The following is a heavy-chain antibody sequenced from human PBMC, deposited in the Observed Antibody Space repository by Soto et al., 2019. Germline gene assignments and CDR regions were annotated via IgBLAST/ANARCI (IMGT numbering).Heavy chain of an antibody. V-gene: IGHV3-23*01. D-gene: IGHD3-22*01. Sequence: EVQLLESGGGLVQPGGSLRLSCAASGFTFSSYAMSWVRQAPGKGLEWVSAISGSGGSTYYADSVKGRFTISRDNSKNTLYLQMNRLRAEDTAVNYCAKAESSGYSYYFDYWGQVTLVTVSS. J-gene: IGHJ4*02. CDR1: GFTFSSYA. CDR2: ISGSGGST. CDR3: AKAESSGYSYYFDY.